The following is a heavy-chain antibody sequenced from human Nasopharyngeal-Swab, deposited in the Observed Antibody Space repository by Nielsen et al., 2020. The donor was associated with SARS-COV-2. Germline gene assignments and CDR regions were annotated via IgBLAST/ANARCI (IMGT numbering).Heavy chain of an antibody. CDR3: AILEGNGSGSP. Sequence: GESLKISCAASGFTVSSNYMNWVRQAPGKGLEWVSVIYTGGSTYYADSVKGRFTISRDNSKNTLYLQMNSLRAEDTAVYYCAILEGNGSGSPWGQGTPVTVSS. V-gene: IGHV3-66*01. J-gene: IGHJ5*02. CDR2: IYTGGST. D-gene: IGHD3-10*01. CDR1: GFTVSSNY.